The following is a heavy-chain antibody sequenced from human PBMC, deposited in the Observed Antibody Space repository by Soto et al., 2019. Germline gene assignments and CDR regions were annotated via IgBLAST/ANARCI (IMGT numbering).Heavy chain of an antibody. CDR3: ARAPYSSSSFFFDY. J-gene: IGHJ4*02. V-gene: IGHV1-46*01. CDR1: GYSFTAYF. Sequence: GKVSCKASGYSFTAYFMHWVRQAPGQGLEWMGIVHPSGGSTNYAQKFQGRVAMTWDTSTSTVYMELSSLRSDDTAVYYCARAPYSSSSFFFDYWGQGTPVTVSS. D-gene: IGHD6-6*01. CDR2: VHPSGGST.